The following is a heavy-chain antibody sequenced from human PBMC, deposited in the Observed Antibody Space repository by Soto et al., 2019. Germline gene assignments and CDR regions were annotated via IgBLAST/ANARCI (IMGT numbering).Heavy chain of an antibody. V-gene: IGHV3-30-3*01. CDR1: GFTFSSYA. Sequence: QVQLVESGGGVVQPGRSLRLSCAASGFTFSSYAMHWVRQAPGKGLEWVAVISYDGSNKYYADSVKGRFTISRDNSKNTLYLQMNSLRAEDTAVHYCASLTTVVTFTDSDLDYWGQGTLVTVSS. D-gene: IGHD4-17*01. CDR2: ISYDGSNK. CDR3: ASLTTVVTFTDSDLDY. J-gene: IGHJ4*02.